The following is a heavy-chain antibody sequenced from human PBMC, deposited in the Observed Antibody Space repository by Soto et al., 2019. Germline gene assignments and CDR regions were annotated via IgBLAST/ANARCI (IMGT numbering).Heavy chain of an antibody. CDR3: VRSGHTFGVVI. Sequence: SETLSLTCTVSGGSVSSGSCYWSWIRQPPGKGLEWIAFIYSSGSANYNSSLKSRATISVDTYNNQFSLILTSVTAADTAAYYCVRSGHTFGVVIWGRGTLVTVSS. CDR1: GGSVSSGSCY. D-gene: IGHD3-16*01. J-gene: IGHJ4*02. CDR2: IYSSGSA. V-gene: IGHV4-61*01.